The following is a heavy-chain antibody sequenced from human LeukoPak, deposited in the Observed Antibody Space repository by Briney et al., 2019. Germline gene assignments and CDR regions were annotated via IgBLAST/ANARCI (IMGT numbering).Heavy chain of an antibody. CDR1: GFTFSSYA. CDR2: ISGSGGST. CDR3: AKRASGGSGWYGYFDY. J-gene: IGHJ4*02. V-gene: IGHV3-23*01. D-gene: IGHD6-19*01. Sequence: GGSLRVSCAASGFTFSSYAMSWVRQAPGKGLEWVSAISGSGGSTYYADPVKGRFTISRDNSKNTLYLQMNSLRAEDTAVYYCAKRASGGSGWYGYFDYWGQGTLVTVSS.